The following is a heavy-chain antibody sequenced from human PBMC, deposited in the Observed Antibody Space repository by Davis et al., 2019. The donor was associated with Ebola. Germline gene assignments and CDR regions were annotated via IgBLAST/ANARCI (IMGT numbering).Heavy chain of an antibody. J-gene: IGHJ4*02. CDR3: TGSDGDYDY. Sequence: GESLKISCAASGFTFSSYSMNWVRQAPGKGLEWVSYISSSSSTIYYADSVKGRFTISRDNVKNSLYLQMDSLRAEDTAVYYCTGSDGDYDYWGQGTLVTVSS. V-gene: IGHV3-48*04. CDR2: ISSSSSTI. CDR1: GFTFSSYS. D-gene: IGHD4-17*01.